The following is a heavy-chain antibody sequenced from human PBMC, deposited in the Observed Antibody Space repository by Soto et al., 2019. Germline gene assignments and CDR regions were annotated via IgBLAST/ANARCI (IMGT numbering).Heavy chain of an antibody. CDR1: GFTFSGSA. CDR3: TRRRGYSSGWYYFDY. J-gene: IGHJ4*02. Sequence: EVQLVESGGGLVQPGGSLKLSCAASGFTFSGSATHWVRQASGKGLEWVGRIRSKANIYATAYAASVKGRFTISRDDSKNTAYLQMNSLKTEDTAVYYCTRRRGYSSGWYYFDYWGQGTLVTVSS. D-gene: IGHD6-19*01. CDR2: IRSKANIYAT. V-gene: IGHV3-73*02.